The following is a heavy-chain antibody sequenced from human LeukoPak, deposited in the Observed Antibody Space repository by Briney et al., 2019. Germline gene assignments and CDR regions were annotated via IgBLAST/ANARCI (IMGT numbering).Heavy chain of an antibody. V-gene: IGHV1-2*02. CDR1: GYTFTGYY. CDR2: INPNSGGT. J-gene: IGHJ4*02. Sequence: GASVKVSCKASGYTFTGYYMHWVRQAPGQGLEWMGWINPNSGGTNYAQKFQGRVTMTRDTSISTAYMELSRLRSDDTAVYYCARVHPPEGYSRYDFDYWGQGTLVTVSS. CDR3: ARVHPPEGYSRYDFDY. D-gene: IGHD5-12*01.